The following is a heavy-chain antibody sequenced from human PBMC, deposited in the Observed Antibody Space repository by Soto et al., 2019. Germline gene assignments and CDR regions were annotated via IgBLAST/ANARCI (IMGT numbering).Heavy chain of an antibody. D-gene: IGHD6-6*01. CDR2: ISGESRYI. V-gene: IGHV3-21*01. CDR1: RVAFARSS. J-gene: IGHJ4*02. CDR3: ARGETVPPRPGFDS. Sequence: RTLACATRRVAFARSSLIWVRQAPGKGLEWVSSISGESRYIIYADSVKGRFTISRDDAQNSLYLQMNYLRAEDTAVYYCARGETVPPRPGFDSWGQGP.